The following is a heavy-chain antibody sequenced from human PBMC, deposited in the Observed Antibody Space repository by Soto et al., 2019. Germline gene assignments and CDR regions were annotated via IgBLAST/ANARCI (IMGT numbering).Heavy chain of an antibody. J-gene: IGHJ6*02. Sequence: QVQLVESGGGVVQPGRSLRLSCAASGFTFSSYAMHWVRQAPGKGLEWVAVISYDGSNKYYADSVKGRFTISRDNSKNTXXLQMNSLRAEDTAVYYCARDPAVVSPYYYYYGMDVWGQGTTVTVSS. V-gene: IGHV3-30-3*01. CDR1: GFTFSSYA. CDR3: ARDPAVVSPYYYYYGMDV. D-gene: IGHD2-15*01. CDR2: ISYDGSNK.